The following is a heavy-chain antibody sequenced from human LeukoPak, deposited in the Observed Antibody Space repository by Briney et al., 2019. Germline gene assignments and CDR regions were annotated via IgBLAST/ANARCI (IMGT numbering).Heavy chain of an antibody. Sequence: GGSLRLSCAASGFTFSSYEMNWVRQAPGKGLERVSRINSNGSTINYADSVKGRFTISRDNAKNSLYLQMNSLRAEDTAVYYCARDHRGGMDVWGQGTTVTVSS. CDR3: ARDHRGGMDV. CDR2: INSNGSTI. CDR1: GFTFSSYE. V-gene: IGHV3-48*03. J-gene: IGHJ6*02.